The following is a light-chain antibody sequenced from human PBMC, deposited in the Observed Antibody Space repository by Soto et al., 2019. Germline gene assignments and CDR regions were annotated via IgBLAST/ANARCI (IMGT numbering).Light chain of an antibody. CDR1: QSVNSN. Sequence: EIVMTQSPATLSVSPGEGATLSCRASQSVNSNLAWYRHKPGQAPRLLIYRASTRAAGLPDRFSGSGSGTEFTLTISSLQSEDFAVYYCQQYDNWPPITFGQGTRWRL. CDR2: RAS. J-gene: IGKJ5*01. CDR3: QQYDNWPPIT. V-gene: IGKV3-15*01.